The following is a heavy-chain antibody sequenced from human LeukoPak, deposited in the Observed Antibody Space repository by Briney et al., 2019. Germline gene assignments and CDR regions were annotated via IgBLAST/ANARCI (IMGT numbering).Heavy chain of an antibody. J-gene: IGHJ5*02. Sequence: ASVKVSCKASGYTFTGYYMHWVRQAPGQGLEWMGWINPNSGGTNYAQKFQSRVTMTRDTSISTAYMELSRLRSDDTAVYYCARRGGSGTPTFDPWGQGTLVTVSS. D-gene: IGHD3-10*01. CDR2: INPNSGGT. CDR3: ARRGGSGTPTFDP. CDR1: GYTFTGYY. V-gene: IGHV1-2*02.